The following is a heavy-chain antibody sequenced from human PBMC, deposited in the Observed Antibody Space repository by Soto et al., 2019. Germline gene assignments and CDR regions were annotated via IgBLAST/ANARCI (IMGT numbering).Heavy chain of an antibody. CDR1: GYTFTSYG. Sequence: ASVKVSCKASGYTFTSYGISWVRQAPGQGLEWMGWISAYNCNTSYAQKLQGRVTMTTDTSTSTAYMELRSLRSDDTAVYYCASAGITMVRGVIHLDAFDIWGQGTMVTVSS. CDR2: ISAYNCNT. J-gene: IGHJ3*02. V-gene: IGHV1-18*01. CDR3: ASAGITMVRGVIHLDAFDI. D-gene: IGHD3-10*01.